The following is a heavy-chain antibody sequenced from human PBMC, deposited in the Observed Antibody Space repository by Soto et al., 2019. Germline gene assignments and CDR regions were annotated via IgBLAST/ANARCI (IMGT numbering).Heavy chain of an antibody. CDR2: IWYDGSNK. D-gene: IGHD6-19*01. J-gene: IGHJ6*02. V-gene: IGHV3-33*01. CDR1: GFTFSGHA. Sequence: QVQLVESGGGVAQPGRSLRLSCTVSGFTFSGHAMHWVRQAPAKGREWVTQIWYDGSNKYYAESVKGRFTISRDNSKNTLYLQMNSLRVEDTAVYYCARDGQGLAPYALDVWGQGTSVTVSS. CDR3: ARDGQGLAPYALDV.